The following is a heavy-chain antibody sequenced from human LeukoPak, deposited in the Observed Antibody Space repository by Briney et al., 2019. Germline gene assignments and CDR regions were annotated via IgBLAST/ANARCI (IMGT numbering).Heavy chain of an antibody. Sequence: GGSLRLSCAASGFTLSTYTMNWVLQAPGKGLEWISYIGWSDSAIFYADSVKGRSTISRDSAKNSLFLQMNSLSDEDTAVYYCARDHQWSFDSWGQGTLVTVSS. CDR2: IGWSDSAI. V-gene: IGHV3-48*02. CDR3: ARDHQWSFDS. D-gene: IGHD2-15*01. J-gene: IGHJ4*02. CDR1: GFTLSTYT.